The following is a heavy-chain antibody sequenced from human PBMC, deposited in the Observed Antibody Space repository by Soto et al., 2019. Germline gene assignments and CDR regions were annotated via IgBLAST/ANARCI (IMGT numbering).Heavy chain of an antibody. J-gene: IGHJ6*02. CDR3: ARDQYYDSSGYHYYYVMDV. D-gene: IGHD3-22*01. CDR1: GGSISSGGYY. V-gene: IGHV4-31*03. CDR2: IYYSGST. Sequence: SETLSLTCTVSGGSISSGGYYWSWIRQHPGKGLEWIGYIYYSGSTYYNPSLKSRVTISVDTSKNQFSLKLSSVTAADTAVYYCARDQYYDSSGYHYYYVMDVWGQVPTVTFSS.